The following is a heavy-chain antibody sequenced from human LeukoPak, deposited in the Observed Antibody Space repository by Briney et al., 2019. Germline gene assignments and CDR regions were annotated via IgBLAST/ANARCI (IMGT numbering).Heavy chain of an antibody. CDR2: ISGSGGST. J-gene: IGHJ4*02. Sequence: GRSLRLSCAASGLTFSSYAMSWVRLAPGEGLEWVLAISGSGGSTYYADSVKGRFTISRDNSKNTLYLQMNSLRAEDTAVYYCAKVRGLGYSSSWYSFDYWGQGTLVTVSS. V-gene: IGHV3-23*01. CDR1: GLTFSSYA. CDR3: AKVRGLGYSSSWYSFDY. D-gene: IGHD6-13*01.